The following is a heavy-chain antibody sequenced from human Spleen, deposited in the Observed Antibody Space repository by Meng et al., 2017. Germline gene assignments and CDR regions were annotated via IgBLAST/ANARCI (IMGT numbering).Heavy chain of an antibody. CDR1: GDSITSNNW. J-gene: IGHJ4*02. Sequence: QVQLRDSGPGLVKPSETLSLICAVTGDSITSNNWWIWVRQPPGKGLEWVGEIPHRGSAAYNPSLKSRVSMSIDISKNQFSLRLTSVTAADTAVYYCLRGSGGSVWGQGTLVTVSS. CDR2: IPHRGSA. D-gene: IGHD3-10*01. V-gene: IGHV4-55*08. CDR3: LRGSGGSV.